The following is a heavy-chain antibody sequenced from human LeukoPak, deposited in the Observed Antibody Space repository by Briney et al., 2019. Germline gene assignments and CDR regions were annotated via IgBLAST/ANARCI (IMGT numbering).Heavy chain of an antibody. CDR3: ARVGSSGWYGYYYYYYYMDV. J-gene: IGHJ6*03. V-gene: IGHV3-21*01. D-gene: IGHD6-19*01. CDR1: GFTFNSYS. Sequence: PGGSLRLSCAASGFTFNSYSMNWVRQAPGKGLEWVSSISSSSSYIYYAYSEKGRFTIPRDNAKNSLYLQMNSLRAEDTAVYYCARVGSSGWYGYYYYYYYMDVWGKGTTVTVSS. CDR2: ISSSSSYI.